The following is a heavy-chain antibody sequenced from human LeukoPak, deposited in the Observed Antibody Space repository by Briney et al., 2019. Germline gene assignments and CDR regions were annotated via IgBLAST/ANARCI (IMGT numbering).Heavy chain of an antibody. CDR2: MYYSGST. CDR1: GDSISTYY. J-gene: IGHJ4*02. CDR3: ARGEGRSGWYFSVY. V-gene: IGHV4-59*01. Sequence: SSETLSLTCTVSGDSISTYYWSWIRQPPGKGLEWIGYMYYSGSTNYNPSLKSRVTISLDTSKNQFSLKLSSVTAADTAVYYCARGEGRSGWYFSVYWGQGTLVTVSS. D-gene: IGHD6-19*01.